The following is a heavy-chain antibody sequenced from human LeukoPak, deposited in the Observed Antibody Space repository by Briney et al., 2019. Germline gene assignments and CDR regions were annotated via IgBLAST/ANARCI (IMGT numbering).Heavy chain of an antibody. CDR3: ARDMGNCGGDCYLDGDSFDI. CDR2: INPSGGTR. J-gene: IGHJ3*02. V-gene: IGHV1-46*01. D-gene: IGHD2-21*02. Sequence: ASVKVSCKASGYTFTSYYMHWVRQAPGQGLEWMGIINPSGGTRRYAQKFQGRVTMTRDMSTSTVYMELSSLRSEDTAVYYCARDMGNCGGDCYLDGDSFDIWGQGTMVTVSS. CDR1: GYTFTSYY.